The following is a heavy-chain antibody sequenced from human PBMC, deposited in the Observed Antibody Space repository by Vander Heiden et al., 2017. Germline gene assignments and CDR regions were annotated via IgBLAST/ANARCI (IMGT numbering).Heavy chain of an antibody. Sequence: QVQLVESGGGVVQPGRSLRLSCAASGFTFRSYGLHWVRQAPGKGLEWVAVISYDGSNKYYADSVKGRFTISRDNSKNTLYLQMNSLRAEDTAVYYCAKWAMGSGVDYWGQGTLVTVSS. D-gene: IGHD1-26*01. V-gene: IGHV3-30*18. CDR3: AKWAMGSGVDY. J-gene: IGHJ4*02. CDR2: ISYDGSNK. CDR1: GFTFRSYG.